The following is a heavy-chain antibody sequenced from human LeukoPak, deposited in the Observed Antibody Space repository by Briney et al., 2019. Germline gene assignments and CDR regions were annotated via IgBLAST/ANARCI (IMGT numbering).Heavy chain of an antibody. CDR3: ARSYGDEY. V-gene: IGHV3-21*01. CDR1: GFTFSSYS. D-gene: IGHD4-17*01. CDR2: ISSSGNYI. Sequence: GGSLRLSCAASGFTFSSYSMHWVRQAPGKGLEWVSSISSSGNYIYYADSVKGRFTISRDNANNTLYLQMNSLRAEDTAVYYCARSYGDEYWGQGTLVTVAS. J-gene: IGHJ4*02.